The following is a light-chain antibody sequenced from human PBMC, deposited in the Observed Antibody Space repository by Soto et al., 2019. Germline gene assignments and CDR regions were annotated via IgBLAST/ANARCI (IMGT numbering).Light chain of an antibody. CDR3: LQDNNFPWT. J-gene: IGKJ1*01. CDR1: QGIRNE. Sequence: ALQMTQSPSSLSASVGDRVTITCRASQGIRNELGWFQQKPGKAPKLLIYAASSLQSGVPSRFSGSGSGTDFTLTISSLQPEDSATYYCLQDNNFPWTFGQGTNVEIK. CDR2: AAS. V-gene: IGKV1-6*01.